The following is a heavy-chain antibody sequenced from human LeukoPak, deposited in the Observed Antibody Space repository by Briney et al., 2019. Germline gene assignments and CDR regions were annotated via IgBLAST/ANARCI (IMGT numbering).Heavy chain of an antibody. J-gene: IGHJ4*02. V-gene: IGHV4-4*07. CDR3: ARSNTAMVDY. CDR2: IYTSGRT. CDR1: GGSMSSYY. D-gene: IGHD5-18*01. Sequence: SETLSLTCTVSGGSMSSYYWSWIRQPAGKGLEWIGRIYTSGRTNYNPSLKSRVTMSVDTSKNQFSLKLSSVTAADTAMYYCARSNTAMVDYWGQGTLVTVSS.